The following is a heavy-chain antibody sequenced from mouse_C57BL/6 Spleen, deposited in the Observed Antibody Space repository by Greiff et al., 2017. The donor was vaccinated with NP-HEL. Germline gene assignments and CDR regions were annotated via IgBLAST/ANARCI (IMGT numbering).Heavy chain of an antibody. CDR3: ARTGPYYYAMDY. J-gene: IGHJ4*01. D-gene: IGHD4-1*01. V-gene: IGHV1-42*01. CDR2: INPSTGGT. CDR1: GYSFTGYY. Sequence: LMESGPELVKPGASVKISCKASGYSFTGYYMNWVKQSPEKSLEWIGEINPSTGGTTYNQKFKAKATLTVDKSSSTAYMQLKSLTSEDSAVYYCARTGPYYYAMDYWGQGTSVTVSS.